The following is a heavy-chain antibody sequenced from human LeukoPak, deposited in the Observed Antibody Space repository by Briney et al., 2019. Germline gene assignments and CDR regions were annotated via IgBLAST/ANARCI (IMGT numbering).Heavy chain of an antibody. CDR3: ARLPYGSGSYYNHFDY. D-gene: IGHD3-10*01. J-gene: IGHJ4*02. V-gene: IGHV4-34*01. Sequence: SETLSLTCAVSGRSLTGYYWSWIRQPPGKGLEWIGEINHSGSTKYNPSLLSRVIISVDTSKNHLSLNLSSVTAADTAVYYCARLPYGSGSYYNHFDYWGQGTLVTVSS. CDR1: GRSLTGYY. CDR2: INHSGST.